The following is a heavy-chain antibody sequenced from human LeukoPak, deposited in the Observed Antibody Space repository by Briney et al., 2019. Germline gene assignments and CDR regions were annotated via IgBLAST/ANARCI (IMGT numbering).Heavy chain of an antibody. J-gene: IGHJ5*02. CDR1: GFTFSNYV. D-gene: IGHD2-15*01. V-gene: IGHV3-30*02. CDR3: AKSVGGYCSGGTCLGDWFDP. CDR2: IRHDGSDE. Sequence: GGSLRLSCAASGFTFSNYVMHWVRQAPGKGLEWVAFIRHDGSDEYYVDSVKGRFTISRDNSKNTLYLQMNSLRAEDTAVFYCAKSVGGYCSGGTCLGDWFDPWGQGTLVTVSS.